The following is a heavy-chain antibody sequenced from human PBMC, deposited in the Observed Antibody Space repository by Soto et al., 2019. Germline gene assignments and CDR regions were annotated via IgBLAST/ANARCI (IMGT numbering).Heavy chain of an antibody. CDR1: GGSFSGYY. CDR2: INHSGST. D-gene: IGHD6-6*01. Sequence: TLSLTCAVYGGSFSGYYWSWIRQPPGKGLEWIGEINHSGSTNYNPSLKSRVTISVDTSKNQFSLKLSSVTAADTAVYYCARGDGSSSSLPHFDYWGQGTLVTVSS. CDR3: ARGDGSSSSLPHFDY. J-gene: IGHJ4*02. V-gene: IGHV4-34*01.